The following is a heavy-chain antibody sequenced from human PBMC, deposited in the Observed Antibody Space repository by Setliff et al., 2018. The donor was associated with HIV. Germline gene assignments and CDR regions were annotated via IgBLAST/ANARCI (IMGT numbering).Heavy chain of an antibody. CDR3: ARETEAGTFDY. CDR1: GGSFSGYY. CDR2: INHSGST. Sequence: PSETLSLTCAVYGGSFSGYYWSWVRQPPGKGLEWIGEINHSGSTNYNPSLKSRVTVSVDTSKNQFSLKVSSVTAADTAVYYCARETEAGTFDYWGQGTRVTVSS. V-gene: IGHV4-34*01. D-gene: IGHD6-19*01. J-gene: IGHJ4*02.